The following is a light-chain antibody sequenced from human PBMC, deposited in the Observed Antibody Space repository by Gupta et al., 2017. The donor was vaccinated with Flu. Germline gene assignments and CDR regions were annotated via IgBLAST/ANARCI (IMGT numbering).Light chain of an antibody. J-gene: IGKJ2*01. CDR2: SAS. CDR3: QQEDSTPYT. CDR1: QSVLYCSNNKNY. Sequence: DTVFRQSSDPLAVSLGERATIHWESIQSVLYCSNNKNYLAWYQQKPGQPPKLLIYSASTRESRVPDRFSGRGSGTDFTLTISSLQAEDVAVYYCQQEDSTPYTFGQGTKLEIK. V-gene: IGKV4-1*01.